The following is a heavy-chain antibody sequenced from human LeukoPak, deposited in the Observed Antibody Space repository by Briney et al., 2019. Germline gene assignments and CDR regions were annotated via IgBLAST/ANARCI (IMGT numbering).Heavy chain of an antibody. Sequence: SETLSLTCSVSGGSNNSHYWSWIRQPPGKRLEWIGYIFNSGSTNYNPSLRSRVTMSVDTSRDQFFLRLSSVTAADTAIYYCASRPAGTTWYGVFDYWSQGTLVTVSS. V-gene: IGHV4-59*11. CDR1: GGSNNSHY. D-gene: IGHD6-13*01. CDR2: IFNSGST. J-gene: IGHJ4*02. CDR3: ASRPAGTTWYGVFDY.